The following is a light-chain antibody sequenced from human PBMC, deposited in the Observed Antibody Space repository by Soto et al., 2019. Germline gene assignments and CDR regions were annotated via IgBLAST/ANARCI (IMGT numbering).Light chain of an antibody. V-gene: IGKV3-20*01. Sequence: EIVLTQSPGTLSLSPGERATLSCRASQSVSSSYLAWYQQKPGQAPRLLIYGASSRATGIPDRFSGSGSGTDFTLTISRLEPEEFSVYYCQQDGSSPYTFGQGTKLEIK. J-gene: IGKJ2*01. CDR3: QQDGSSPYT. CDR2: GAS. CDR1: QSVSSSY.